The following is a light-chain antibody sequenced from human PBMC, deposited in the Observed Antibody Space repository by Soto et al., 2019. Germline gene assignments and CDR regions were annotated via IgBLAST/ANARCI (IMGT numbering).Light chain of an antibody. CDR2: DAS. V-gene: IGKV3-11*01. CDR3: RQRSDWPST. CDR1: QTVSSY. J-gene: IGKJ4*01. Sequence: EIVLTQSPATLSLSPGDRATLSCRASQTVSSYLAWYPQKPGQAPRLLIYDASSRATGIPARFSGSGSGTEFTLTITSIQPEEIADYYCRQRSDWPSTFGGGTKVEIK.